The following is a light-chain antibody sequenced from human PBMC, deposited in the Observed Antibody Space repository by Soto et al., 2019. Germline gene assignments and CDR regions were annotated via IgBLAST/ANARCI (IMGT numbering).Light chain of an antibody. CDR1: QSVSSN. CDR2: AAS. J-gene: IGKJ1*01. CDR3: QQHNNWPPWT. V-gene: IGKV3-15*01. Sequence: EIVMTQPPATLSVSPGERATLSCRASQSVSSNLAWYQQKPGQAPRLLIYAASTRATGVPARISGSGSGTEFTLTISSLQSEDFAVYYCQQHNNWPPWTFGQGTKVEIK.